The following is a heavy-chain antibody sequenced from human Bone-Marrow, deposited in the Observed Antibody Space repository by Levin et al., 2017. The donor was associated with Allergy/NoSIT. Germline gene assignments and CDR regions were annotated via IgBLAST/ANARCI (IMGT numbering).Heavy chain of an antibody. Sequence: LGESLKISCKGTGYSFTSHYIGWVRQMPGKGLEWMGSIHPGYSETRYSPSFQGQVTFSADKSISTAYLQWSSLKASDTAMYYCARRLYYYDASAAGFDPWGQGTLVTVSS. V-gene: IGHV5-51*01. CDR1: GYSFTSHY. CDR3: ARRLYYYDASAAGFDP. J-gene: IGHJ5*02. D-gene: IGHD3-22*01. CDR2: IHPGYSET.